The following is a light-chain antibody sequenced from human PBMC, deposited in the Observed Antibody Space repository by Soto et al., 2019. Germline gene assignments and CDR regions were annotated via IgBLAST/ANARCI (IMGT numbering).Light chain of an antibody. V-gene: IGLV4-60*03. J-gene: IGLJ1*01. CDR2: LEGSGSH. CDR1: SGHGSYI. CDR3: ETWDSNTRV. Sequence: QPVLTQSSSASASLGSSVKLTCTLSSGHGSYIIACHQQQPGKAPRYLMKLEGSGSHNKGSGVPDRFSGSSSGADRYLTISDLQSEDEADYYCETWDSNTRVFGTGTKLTVL.